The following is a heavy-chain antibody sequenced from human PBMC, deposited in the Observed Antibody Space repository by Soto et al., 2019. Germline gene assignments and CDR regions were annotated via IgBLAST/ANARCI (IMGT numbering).Heavy chain of an antibody. V-gene: IGHV3-48*03. CDR3: ARYSSTWFVTLDY. D-gene: IGHD6-13*01. Sequence: GGSLRLSCAASGFTFSSHEMSWVRQAPGKGLEWVSYISGSGSSIYYADSVKGRFTVSRDNAKNSLFLQKNSLRAEDTAVYYCARYSSTWFVTLDYWGQGTLVTVSS. CDR2: ISGSGSSI. CDR1: GFTFSSHE. J-gene: IGHJ4*02.